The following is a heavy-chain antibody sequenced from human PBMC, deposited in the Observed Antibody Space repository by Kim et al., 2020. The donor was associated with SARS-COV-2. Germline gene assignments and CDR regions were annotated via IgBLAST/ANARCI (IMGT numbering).Heavy chain of an antibody. J-gene: IGHJ5*02. D-gene: IGHD3-10*01. CDR3: AHAVWFGESPPHWFDP. Sequence: SGPTLVKPTQTLTLTCTFSGFSLSSDEESVGWIRQPPGKALEWLALIYWDDDKRYNPSLKNRLTVAQGTSKNQVVLTMTNMDPLDTATYYCAHAVWFGESPPHWFDPWGQGTLVIVSS. CDR1: GFSLSSDEES. V-gene: IGHV2-5*02. CDR2: IYWDDDK.